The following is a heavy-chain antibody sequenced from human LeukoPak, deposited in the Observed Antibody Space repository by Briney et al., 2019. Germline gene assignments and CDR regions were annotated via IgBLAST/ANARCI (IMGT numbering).Heavy chain of an antibody. CDR3: AKDKDYYGSGSTHLDY. J-gene: IGHJ4*02. V-gene: IGHV3-23*01. CDR2: ISGSGGST. CDR1: GFTFSSYA. Sequence: PGGSLRLSCTASGFTFSSYAMSWVRQAPGKGLEWVSAISGSGGSTYYADSVKGRFTISRDNSKNTLYLQMNSLRAEDTAVYYCAKDKDYYGSGSTHLDYWGQGTLVTVSS. D-gene: IGHD3-10*01.